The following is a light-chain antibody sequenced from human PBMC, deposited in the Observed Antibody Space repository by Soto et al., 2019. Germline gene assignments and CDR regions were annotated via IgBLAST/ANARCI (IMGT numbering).Light chain of an antibody. Sequence: QSALTQPASVSGSPGQSITISCAGTSADIGAFNYVSWYQHHPGKAPKLLIYDVSDRPSGVSTRFSASKSANTASLTISGLQADDEGDYSCSSYSTTSALVFGGGTQLTVL. CDR2: DVS. CDR1: SADIGAFNY. CDR3: SSYSTTSALV. J-gene: IGLJ2*01. V-gene: IGLV2-14*03.